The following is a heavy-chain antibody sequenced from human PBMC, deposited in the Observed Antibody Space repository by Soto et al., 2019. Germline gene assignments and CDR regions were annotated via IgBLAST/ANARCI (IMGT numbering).Heavy chain of an antibody. CDR1: GFTFSSYA. D-gene: IGHD4-17*01. J-gene: IGHJ6*02. Sequence: VGSLRLSCAASGFTFSSYAMHWVRQAPGKELEWVAVISYDGSNKYYADSVKGRFTISRDNSKNTLYLQMNSLRAEDTAVYYCARGRDYGDYGYYYYGMDVWGQGTTVTVSS. CDR2: ISYDGSNK. CDR3: ARGRDYGDYGYYYYGMDV. V-gene: IGHV3-30-3*01.